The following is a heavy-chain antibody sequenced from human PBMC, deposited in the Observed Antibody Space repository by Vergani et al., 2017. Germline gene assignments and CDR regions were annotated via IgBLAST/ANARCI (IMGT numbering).Heavy chain of an antibody. CDR1: GFTFSGSA. Sequence: EVQLVESGGGLVQPGGSLKLSCAASGFTFSGSAMHWVRQASGKGLEWVGRIRSKANSYATAYAASVKGRVTISRDDSKNTAYLQMNSLKTEDTAVYYCTRAGVRTVTHFDYWGQGTLVTVSS. CDR3: TRAGVRTVTHFDY. D-gene: IGHD4-17*01. CDR2: IRSKANSYAT. J-gene: IGHJ4*02. V-gene: IGHV3-73*02.